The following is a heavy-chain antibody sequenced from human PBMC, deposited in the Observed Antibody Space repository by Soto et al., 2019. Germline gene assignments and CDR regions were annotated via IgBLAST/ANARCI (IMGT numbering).Heavy chain of an antibody. V-gene: IGHV3-7*04. D-gene: IGHD3-22*01. J-gene: IGHJ3*02. CDR1: GFTFSSYW. Sequence: EVQLVESGGGLVQPGGSLRLSCAASGFTFSSYWMSWVRQAPGKGLEWVANIKQDGSEKYYVDSVKGRFTISRDNAKNSLYLQMNSLRAEDTVVYYCARAIVVVIGDAFDIWGQGTMVTVSS. CDR3: ARAIVVVIGDAFDI. CDR2: IKQDGSEK.